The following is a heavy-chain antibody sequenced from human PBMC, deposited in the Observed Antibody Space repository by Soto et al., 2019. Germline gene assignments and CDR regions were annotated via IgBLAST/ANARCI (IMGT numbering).Heavy chain of an antibody. Sequence: GSSVKVSGKASGCTFSSYAISWVRHAAEQGLEWMGGIIPIFGTANYAQKFQGRVTITADKSTSTAYMELSSLRAEDTAVYYCAKEGSGSLYYYYGMDVWGQGTTVTVSS. CDR2: IIPIFGTA. CDR3: AKEGSGSLYYYYGMDV. D-gene: IGHD6-13*01. CDR1: GCTFSSYA. V-gene: IGHV1-69*06. J-gene: IGHJ6*02.